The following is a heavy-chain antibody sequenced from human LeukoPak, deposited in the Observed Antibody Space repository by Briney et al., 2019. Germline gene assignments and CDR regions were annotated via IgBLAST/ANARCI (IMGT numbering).Heavy chain of an antibody. D-gene: IGHD5-18*01. V-gene: IGHV1-69*04. J-gene: IGHJ4*02. CDR2: IIPILGIA. Sequence: GASVKVSCKASGGTFSSYAISWVRQAPGQGLEWMGRIIPILGIANYAQKFQGRVTITADKSTSTVYMELSSLRSEDTAVYYCATLGQLWSNPLDYWGQGTLVTVSS. CDR3: ATLGQLWSNPLDY. CDR1: GGTFSSYA.